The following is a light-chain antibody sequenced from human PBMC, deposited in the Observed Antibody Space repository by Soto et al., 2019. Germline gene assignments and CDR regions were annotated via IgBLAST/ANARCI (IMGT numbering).Light chain of an antibody. J-gene: IGLJ2*01. CDR3: ISYTSSTTLV. CDR1: SSDVGGYNY. Sequence: QSVLTQPASVSGSPGQSITISCTGTSSDVGGYNYVSWYQHQPGKAPKLMFYGVDNRPSGVSNRFSASKSGNTASLTISGLQADDEADYYCISYTSSTTLVFGGGTKVTVL. CDR2: GVD. V-gene: IGLV2-14*03.